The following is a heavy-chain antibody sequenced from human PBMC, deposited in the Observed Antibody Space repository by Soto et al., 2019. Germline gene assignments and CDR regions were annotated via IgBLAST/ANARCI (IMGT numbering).Heavy chain of an antibody. CDR1: GFTFSSYA. CDR2: ISGSGGST. J-gene: IGHJ6*02. Sequence: GGSLRLSCAASGFTFSSYAMSWVRQAPGKGLEWVSAISGSGGSTYYADSVKGRFTISRDNSKNTLYLQMNSLRAEDMAVYYCAKEARITMIVVALNYGMDVWGQGTTVTVSS. D-gene: IGHD3-22*01. V-gene: IGHV3-23*01. CDR3: AKEARITMIVVALNYGMDV.